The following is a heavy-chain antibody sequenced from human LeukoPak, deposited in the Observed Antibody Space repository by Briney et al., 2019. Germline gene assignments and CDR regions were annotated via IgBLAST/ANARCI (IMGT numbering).Heavy chain of an antibody. J-gene: IGHJ5*02. CDR3: ARHPVIWPQYPS. CDR1: GGSISSGNYY. Sequence: SETLSLTCTVSGGSISSGNYYWGWIRQPPGKGLEWVGSIYYSGSTYYNPSLKSRVTISIDTSKNQFSLKLSSVTAADTAVYYCARHPVIWPQYPSWGQGTLVTVSS. D-gene: IGHD5-24*01. CDR2: IYYSGST. V-gene: IGHV4-39*01.